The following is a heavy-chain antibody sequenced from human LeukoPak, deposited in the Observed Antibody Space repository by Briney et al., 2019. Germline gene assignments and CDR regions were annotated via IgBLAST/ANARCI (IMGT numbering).Heavy chain of an antibody. D-gene: IGHD3-16*01. J-gene: IGHJ3*01. V-gene: IGHV3-7*05. CDR1: GFTFSSSW. Sequence: GGSLRLSCAASGFTFSSSWMTWVRQAPGKGLEWVANIKPDGSEGSYVDSVKGRFTISRDNAENSLFLQMNSLRAEDTAVYYCARIRRAGFGAFDVWGQGTMVIVSS. CDR2: IKPDGSEG. CDR3: ARIRRAGFGAFDV.